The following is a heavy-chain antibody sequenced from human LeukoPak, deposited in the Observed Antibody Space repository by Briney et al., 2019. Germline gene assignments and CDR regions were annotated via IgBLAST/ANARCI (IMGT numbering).Heavy chain of an antibody. J-gene: IGHJ6*03. V-gene: IGHV3-7*01. CDR3: ARVRITMVRGVIISSRIDYYYYYMDV. CDR1: GFTFSRYW. Sequence: PGGSLRLSCVASGFTFSRYWMSWVRQAPGKGLEWVANIKQDGSEKYYVDSVKGRFTISRDNAKNSLYLQMNSLRAEDTAVYYCARVRITMVRGVIISSRIDYYYYYMDVWGKGTTVTISS. D-gene: IGHD3-10*01. CDR2: IKQDGSEK.